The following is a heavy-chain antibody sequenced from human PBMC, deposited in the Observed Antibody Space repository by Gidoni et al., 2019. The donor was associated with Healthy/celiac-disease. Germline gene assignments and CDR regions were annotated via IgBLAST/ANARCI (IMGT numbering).Heavy chain of an antibody. D-gene: IGHD2-8*01. J-gene: IGHJ6*02. CDR1: GFTFSSYA. CDR2: ISGSGGST. Sequence: EVQLLESGGGLVQPGGSLRLSCAASGFTFSSYAMSWVRQAPGKGLEWVSAISGSGGSTYYADSVKGRFTISRDNSKNTLYLQMNSLRAEDTAVYYCAKTYDGPYYYYYGMDVWGQGTTVTVSS. CDR3: AKTYDGPYYYYYGMDV. V-gene: IGHV3-23*01.